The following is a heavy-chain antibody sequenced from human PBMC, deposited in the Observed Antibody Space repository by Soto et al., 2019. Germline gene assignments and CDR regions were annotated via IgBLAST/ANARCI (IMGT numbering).Heavy chain of an antibody. J-gene: IGHJ4*02. CDR2: IWYDGSNK. Sequence: QVQLVESGGGVVQPGRSLRLSCAASGFTFSSYGMHWVRQAPGKGLEWVAVIWYDGSNKYYADSVKGRFTISRDNSKNTLYLQMNSLRAEDTAVYYCARSQRGYSGVFDYWGQGTLITVSS. CDR3: ARSQRGYSGVFDY. V-gene: IGHV3-33*01. D-gene: IGHD5-12*01. CDR1: GFTFSSYG.